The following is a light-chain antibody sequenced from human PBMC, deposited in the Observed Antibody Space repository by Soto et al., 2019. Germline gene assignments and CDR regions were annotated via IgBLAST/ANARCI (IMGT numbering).Light chain of an antibody. CDR1: NSNIGSNT. J-gene: IGLJ1*01. V-gene: IGLV1-44*01. Sequence: VLTQPPSASGTPGQSVTISCSGSNSNIGSNTVNWYQQLPGTAPKLLIYYDNLRPSGVPDRISGSKSGTSASLAISGLQSDDEADYYCAAWDDSLNGRVFGTGTKVTVL. CDR3: AAWDDSLNGRV. CDR2: YDN.